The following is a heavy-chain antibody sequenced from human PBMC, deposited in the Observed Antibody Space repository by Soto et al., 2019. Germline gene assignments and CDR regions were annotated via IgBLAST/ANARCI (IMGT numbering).Heavy chain of an antibody. CDR2: ISAYNGNT. D-gene: IGHD6-19*01. J-gene: IGHJ4*02. Sequence: QVQLVQSGAEVKKPGASVKVSCKASGYTFTSYGISWVRQAPGQGLEWMGWISAYNGNTNYAQKLQGRVTMTTDTSTRTAYMELRSLRSDDTAVYYCATLTSQWLFPPTLPLNGFDYWGQGTLVTVSS. CDR3: ATLTSQWLFPPTLPLNGFDY. V-gene: IGHV1-18*01. CDR1: GYTFTSYG.